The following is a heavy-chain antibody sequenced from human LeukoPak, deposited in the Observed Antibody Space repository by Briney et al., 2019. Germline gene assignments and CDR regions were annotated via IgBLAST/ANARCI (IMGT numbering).Heavy chain of an antibody. Sequence: SETLSLTCAVYGGSFIGYYWSWIRQPPGKGLEWIGSIYYSGSTYYNPSLKSRVTISVDTSKNQFSLKLSSVTAADTAVYYCARRHRRDGYERFDYWGQGTLVTVSS. CDR3: ARRHRRDGYERFDY. CDR1: GGSFIGYY. D-gene: IGHD5-24*01. J-gene: IGHJ4*02. V-gene: IGHV4-34*01. CDR2: IYYSGST.